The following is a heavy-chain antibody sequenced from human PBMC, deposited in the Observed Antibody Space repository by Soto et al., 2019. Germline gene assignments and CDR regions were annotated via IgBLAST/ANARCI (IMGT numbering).Heavy chain of an antibody. D-gene: IGHD6-19*01. Sequence: QVQLVQSGAEEKKPGASVKVSCKASGYTFTSYAMHWVRQAPGQRLEWMGWINAGNGNTKYSQKFQGRVTITRDTSASTAYMELSSLSSEDTAVYYCAREDGLGIAVAGTFDYWGQGTLVTVSS. CDR1: GYTFTSYA. V-gene: IGHV1-3*05. CDR3: AREDGLGIAVAGTFDY. CDR2: INAGNGNT. J-gene: IGHJ4*02.